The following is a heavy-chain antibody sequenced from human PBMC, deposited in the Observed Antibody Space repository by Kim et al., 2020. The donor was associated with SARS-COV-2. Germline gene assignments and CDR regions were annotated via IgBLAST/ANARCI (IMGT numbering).Heavy chain of an antibody. CDR1: GYSFTSYW. J-gene: IGHJ5*02. V-gene: IGHV5-51*01. D-gene: IGHD2-15*01. Sequence: GESLKISCKGSGYSFTSYWIGWVRQMPGKGLEWMGIIYPGDSDTRYSPSFQGQVTISADKSISTAYLQWSSLKASDTAMYYCARLLGSYTHPTRIVGFDPWGQGTLVTVSS. CDR2: IYPGDSDT. CDR3: ARLLGSYTHPTRIVGFDP.